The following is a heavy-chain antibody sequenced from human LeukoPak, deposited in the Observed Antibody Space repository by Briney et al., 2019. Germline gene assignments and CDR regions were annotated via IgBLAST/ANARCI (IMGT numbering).Heavy chain of an antibody. CDR1: GYIFTNFG. CDR3: ARERDSATIKGLIDY. J-gene: IGHJ4*02. D-gene: IGHD5-24*01. Sequence: ASVKVSCMASGYIFTNFGISWVRQARGQGLEWMGCISGYNGNTKYVQKFQGRVTITRNTSISTAYMELSSLRAEDTAVYYCARERDSATIKGLIDYWGQGTLVTVSS. V-gene: IGHV1-18*01. CDR2: ISGYNGNT.